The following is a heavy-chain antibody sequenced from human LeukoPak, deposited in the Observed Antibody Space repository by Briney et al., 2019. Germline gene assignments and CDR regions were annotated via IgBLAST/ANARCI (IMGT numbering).Heavy chain of an antibody. CDR1: GGSIISGNW. Sequence: SGTLSLTCAVSGGSIISGNWWSWVRQPPGKGLEWIGEIYHSGRANYNPSLKSRVTISLDKSKNQFSLNLSSVTAAGTALYYCASSDGLPPRSDSSYDVFDYWGQGTLVTVSS. D-gene: IGHD5-12*01. V-gene: IGHV4-4*02. CDR3: ASSDGLPPRSDSSYDVFDY. J-gene: IGHJ4*02. CDR2: IYHSGRA.